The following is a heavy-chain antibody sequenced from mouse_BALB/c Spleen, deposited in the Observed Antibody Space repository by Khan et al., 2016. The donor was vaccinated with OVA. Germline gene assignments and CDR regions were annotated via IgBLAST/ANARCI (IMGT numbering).Heavy chain of an antibody. V-gene: IGHV5-6*02. CDR3: ARQPGYYEGSAMDY. CDR2: ISSGGSYT. CDR1: GFTFSSYG. D-gene: IGHD2-3*01. Sequence: DVMLVESGGDLVKPGGPLKLSCAASGFTFSSYGMSWVRQTPDKRLEWVAAISSGGSYTYYPDSLKGRFTISRDNAKNTLYLQMSSLKSEDTAMYYCARQPGYYEGSAMDYWGQGTSVTVSS. J-gene: IGHJ4*01.